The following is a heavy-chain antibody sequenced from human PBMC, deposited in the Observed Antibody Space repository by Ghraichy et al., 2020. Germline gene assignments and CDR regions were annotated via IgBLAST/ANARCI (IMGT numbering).Heavy chain of an antibody. J-gene: IGHJ6*03. D-gene: IGHD3-22*01. CDR3: ARDGADYYDSSGYYFSYYYYYMDV. CDR1: GFTFSSYS. Sequence: GGSLRLSCAASGFTFSSYSMNWVRQAPGKGLEWVSSISSSSSYIYYADSVKGRFTISRDNAKNSLYLQMNSLRAEDTAVYYCARDGADYYDSSGYYFSYYYYYMDVWGKGTTVTVSS. V-gene: IGHV3-21*01. CDR2: ISSSSSYI.